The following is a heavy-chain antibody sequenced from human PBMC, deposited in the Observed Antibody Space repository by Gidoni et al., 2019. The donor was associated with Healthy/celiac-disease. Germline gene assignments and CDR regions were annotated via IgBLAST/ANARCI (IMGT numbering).Heavy chain of an antibody. V-gene: IGHV4-39*01. J-gene: IGHJ5*02. CDR1: GGSISSSIYY. CDR3: ARHSRGPPYYYGSGSPGGDPWWFDP. D-gene: IGHD3-10*01. CDR2: ISYSGST. Sequence: QLQLQESGPGLVNPSETLSLTCTVSGGSISSSIYYFGLIRPPPGKGLAWIGCISYSGSTYYKPSLKSRVTISVETSKNQFSLKLSSVTAADTAVYYCARHSRGPPYYYGSGSPGGDPWWFDPWGKGTLVTVSS.